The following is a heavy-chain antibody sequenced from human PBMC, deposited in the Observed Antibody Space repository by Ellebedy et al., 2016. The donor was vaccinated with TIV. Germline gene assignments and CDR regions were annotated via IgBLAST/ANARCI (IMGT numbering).Heavy chain of an antibody. Sequence: GESLKISCAASGFIFSSYGMHWVRQAPGKGLEWVAVTSDDEGDKNYADSVKGRFTISRDNSKNTLYLQMNSLRAEDTAVYSCARDRVYCGGDCYFSYSYYGVDVWGQGTTVTVSS. D-gene: IGHD2-21*02. CDR3: ARDRVYCGGDCYFSYSYYGVDV. CDR1: GFIFSSYG. V-gene: IGHV3-30*03. J-gene: IGHJ6*02. CDR2: TSDDEGDK.